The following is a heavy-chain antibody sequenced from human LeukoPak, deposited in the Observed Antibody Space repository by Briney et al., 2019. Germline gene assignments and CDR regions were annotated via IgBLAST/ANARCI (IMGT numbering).Heavy chain of an antibody. D-gene: IGHD5-18*01. Sequence: ASVKVSCKASGGTFSSYAISGVRQAPGQGLEWMGGIIPIFGTANYAQKFQGRVTITADESTSTAYMELSSLRSEDTAVYYCARTSVDTAMASLDYWGQGTLVTVSS. V-gene: IGHV1-69*13. CDR1: GGTFSSYA. J-gene: IGHJ4*02. CDR3: ARTSVDTAMASLDY. CDR2: IIPIFGTA.